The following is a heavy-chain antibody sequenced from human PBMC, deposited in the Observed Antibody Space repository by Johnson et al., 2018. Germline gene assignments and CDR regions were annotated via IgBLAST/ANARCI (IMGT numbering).Heavy chain of an antibody. D-gene: IGHD1-26*01. CDR3: ARDFGHSGSPFQH. J-gene: IGHJ1*01. CDR2: LISIFGTA. V-gene: IGHV1-69*06. Sequence: QVQLVQSGAEVKKXGSSVKVSCKASGGTFSSYVISWVRPAPGQGLEWMGGLISIFGTANYAQKVQGRVTITADKATSTAYMELGSLRSEETAVYYCARDFGHSGSPFQHWGQGTLVTVSS. CDR1: GGTFSSYV.